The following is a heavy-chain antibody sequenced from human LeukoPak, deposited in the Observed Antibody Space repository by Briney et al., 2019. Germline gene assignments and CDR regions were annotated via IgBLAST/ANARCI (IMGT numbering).Heavy chain of an antibody. CDR3: ARDQEEYYYDSSGYYSGFAY. CDR2: ISGSGGST. V-gene: IGHV3-23*01. CDR1: GFTFSSYA. D-gene: IGHD3-22*01. J-gene: IGHJ4*02. Sequence: GGSLRLSCAASGFTFSSYAMSWVRQAPGKGLEWVSAISGSGGSTYYADSVKGRFTISRANSKNTLYLQMNSLRAEDTAVYYCARDQEEYYYDSSGYYSGFAYWGQGTLVTVSS.